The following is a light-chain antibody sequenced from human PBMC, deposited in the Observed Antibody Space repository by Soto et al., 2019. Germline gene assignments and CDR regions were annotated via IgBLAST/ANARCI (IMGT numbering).Light chain of an antibody. CDR3: QQFGTSPYT. V-gene: IGKV3-20*01. CDR1: QSVSSK. J-gene: IGKJ2*01. Sequence: EIVMTQSPATLSVSPGEGATLSCRASQSVSSKLAWYQQKPGQAPRLLIYGASNRATGIPDRFSGSGSGTDFTLTISRLEPEDFAVYWCQQFGTSPYTFGQGTKVDIK. CDR2: GAS.